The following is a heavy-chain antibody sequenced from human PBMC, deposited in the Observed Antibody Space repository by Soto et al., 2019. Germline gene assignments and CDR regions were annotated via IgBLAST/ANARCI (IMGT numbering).Heavy chain of an antibody. CDR2: IWYDGVKT. CDR3: ARDSGVGAIPGAALDI. Sequence: QVQLVESGGGVVHPGKSLRLSCAASGFTFSNYGMHWVRQPPGKGLEWVAIIWYDGVKTYFADSVKGRFTISRDNSKNTLYLQMNSLRGEDTAVYYCARDSGVGAIPGAALDIWGQGTMVTVSS. J-gene: IGHJ3*02. D-gene: IGHD1-26*01. CDR1: GFTFSNYG. V-gene: IGHV3-33*01.